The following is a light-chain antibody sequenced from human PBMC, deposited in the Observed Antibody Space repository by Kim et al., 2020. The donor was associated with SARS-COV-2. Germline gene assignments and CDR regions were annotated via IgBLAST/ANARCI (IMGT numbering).Light chain of an antibody. J-gene: IGKJ1*01. CDR1: QSVSSSY. CDR3: QQYGSSPWT. CDR2: GAS. Sequence: SPGEGATLSCRASQSVSSSYLAWYQQKPGQAPRLLIYGASRRATGIPDRFSGSGSGTDFTLTLSRLEPEDFAVYYCQQYGSSPWTFGQGTKVEIK. V-gene: IGKV3-20*01.